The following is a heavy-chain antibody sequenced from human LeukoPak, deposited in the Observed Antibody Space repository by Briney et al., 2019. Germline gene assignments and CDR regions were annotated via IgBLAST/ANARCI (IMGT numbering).Heavy chain of an antibody. CDR1: GFTFSSYA. Sequence: GGSLRLSCAASGFTFSSYAMHWVRQAPGKGLEWVAVISYDGSNKYYADSVKGRFTISRDNSKNTLYLQMNSLRAEDTAVYYCAKDRTAMATPYFDYWGQGTLVTVSS. CDR3: AKDRTAMATPYFDY. CDR2: ISYDGSNK. J-gene: IGHJ4*02. D-gene: IGHD5-18*01. V-gene: IGHV3-30*04.